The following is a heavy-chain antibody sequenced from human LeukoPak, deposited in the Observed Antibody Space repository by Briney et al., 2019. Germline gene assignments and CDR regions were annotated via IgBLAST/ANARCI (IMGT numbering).Heavy chain of an antibody. CDR1: GGSISSYY. Sequence: KRSETLSLTCTVSGGSISSYYWSWIRQPPGKGLEWIGYIYYSGSTNYNPSLKSRVTISVDTSKNQFSLKLSSVTAADTAVYYCAGLGGAAAGFDYWGQGTLVTVSS. V-gene: IGHV4-59*01. CDR3: AGLGGAAAGFDY. CDR2: IYYSGST. J-gene: IGHJ4*02. D-gene: IGHD6-13*01.